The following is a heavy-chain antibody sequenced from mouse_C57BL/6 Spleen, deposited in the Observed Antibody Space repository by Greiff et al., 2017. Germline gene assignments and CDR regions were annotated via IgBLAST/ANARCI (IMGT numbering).Heavy chain of an antibody. Sequence: VQLQQSGAELAKPGASVKLSCKASGYTFTSYWMPWVKQRPGQGLEWIGYINPSSGYTKYNQKFKDKATLTADTSSSTAYMQLSSLTSEDSAVYDCARAPILRFYFDDWGQGTTLTGST. CDR1: GYTFTSYW. CDR3: ARAPILRFYFDD. J-gene: IGHJ2*01. V-gene: IGHV1-7*01. D-gene: IGHD1-1*01. CDR2: INPSSGYT.